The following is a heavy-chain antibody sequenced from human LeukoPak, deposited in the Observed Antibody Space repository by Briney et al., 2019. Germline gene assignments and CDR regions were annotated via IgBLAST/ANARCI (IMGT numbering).Heavy chain of an antibody. D-gene: IGHD6-13*01. V-gene: IGHV1-2*02. CDR1: GYTFTSYD. CDR3: ASHLLSLQQLVMGDAFDI. Sequence: ASVKVSCKASGYTFTSYDINWVRQAPGQGLEWMGWINPNSGGTKYAQKFQGRVTMTRDTSISTAYMELSRLRSDDTAVYYCASHLLSLQQLVMGDAFDIWGQGTMV. J-gene: IGHJ3*02. CDR2: INPNSGGT.